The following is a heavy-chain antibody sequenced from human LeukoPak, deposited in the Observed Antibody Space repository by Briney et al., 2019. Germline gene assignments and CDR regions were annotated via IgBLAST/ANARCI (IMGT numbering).Heavy chain of an antibody. J-gene: IGHJ4*02. CDR3: ATQWD. D-gene: IGHD1-26*01. Sequence: SETLSLTCTVSGGSISSYYCSWIRQPPGKGLEWIGYIYYSGSTNYNPSLKSRVTISVDTSKNQFSLKLSSVTAADTAVYYCATQWDWGQGTLVTVSS. CDR1: GGSISSYY. V-gene: IGHV4-59*01. CDR2: IYYSGST.